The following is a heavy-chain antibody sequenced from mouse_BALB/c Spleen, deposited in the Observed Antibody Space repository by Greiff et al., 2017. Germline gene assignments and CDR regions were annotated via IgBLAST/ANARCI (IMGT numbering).Heavy chain of an antibody. CDR1: GFTFSSYA. CDR3: AIDYDGAY. J-gene: IGHJ3*01. D-gene: IGHD2-4*01. CDR2: ISSGGST. Sequence: EVKVVESGGGLVQPGGSRKLSCAASGFTFSSYAMSWVRQTPEKRLEWVASISSGGSTYYPDSVKGRFTISRDNARNILYLQMSSLRSEDTAMYYCAIDYDGAYWGQGTLVTVSA. V-gene: IGHV5-6-5*01.